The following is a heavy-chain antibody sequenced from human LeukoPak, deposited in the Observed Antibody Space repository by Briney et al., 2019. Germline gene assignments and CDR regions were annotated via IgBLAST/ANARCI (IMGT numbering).Heavy chain of an antibody. CDR3: ARDGVAVARFDI. J-gene: IGHJ3*02. V-gene: IGHV3-23*01. Sequence: GGSPRLSCAASGFTFSSYAMSWVRQAPGKGLEWVSAISGSGGSTYYADSVKGRFTISRDNSKNTLYLQMNSLTADDTALYYCARDGVAVARFDIWGQGTMVTVSS. CDR1: GFTFSSYA. D-gene: IGHD6-19*01. CDR2: ISGSGGST.